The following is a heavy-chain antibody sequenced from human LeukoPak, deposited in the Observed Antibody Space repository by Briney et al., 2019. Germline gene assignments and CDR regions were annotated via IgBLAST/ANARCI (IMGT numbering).Heavy chain of an antibody. CDR1: GYTFTGYY. Sequence: ASVKVSCKASGYTFTGYYMHWVRQAPGQGLEWMGWINPNSGGTNYAQKFQGRVTMTRDTSISTAYMELSRLRSEDTAVYYCARDLYYYGSGSYYGHANFDYWGQGTLVTVSS. D-gene: IGHD3-10*01. J-gene: IGHJ4*02. CDR2: INPNSGGT. V-gene: IGHV1-2*02. CDR3: ARDLYYYGSGSYYGHANFDY.